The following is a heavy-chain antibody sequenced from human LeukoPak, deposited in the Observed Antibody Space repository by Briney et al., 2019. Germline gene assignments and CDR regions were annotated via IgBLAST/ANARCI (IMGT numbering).Heavy chain of an antibody. CDR2: INSDGSSI. CDR1: GFTFSSYW. Sequence: GGSLRLSCAASGFTFSSYWMHWVRQGPGKGLAWVSRINSDGSSINYADSVKGRFTISRDNAKNTLYLQMNSLRAEDTAVYYCARVPLYSSGWYTLGYWGQGTLVTVSS. J-gene: IGHJ4*02. CDR3: ARVPLYSSGWYTLGY. D-gene: IGHD6-19*01. V-gene: IGHV3-74*01.